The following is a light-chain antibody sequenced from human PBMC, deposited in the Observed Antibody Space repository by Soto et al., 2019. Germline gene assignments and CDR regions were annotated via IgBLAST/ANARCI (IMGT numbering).Light chain of an antibody. CDR1: QSVSSSH. J-gene: IGKJ5*01. Sequence: GTLSCRASQSVSSSHLAWYQHKPGQAPRLLIFLTSTRAIGVPDRFSGGGSGTEFTLTISSLQSEDFAVYYCQQYDDWPPITFGQGTRLEIK. CDR2: LTS. CDR3: QQYDDWPPIT. V-gene: IGKV3D-15*01.